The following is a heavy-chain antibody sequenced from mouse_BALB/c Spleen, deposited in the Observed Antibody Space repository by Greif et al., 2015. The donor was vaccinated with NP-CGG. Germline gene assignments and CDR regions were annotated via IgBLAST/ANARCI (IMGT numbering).Heavy chain of an antibody. CDR2: INPSTGYT. CDR1: GYTFTSYW. V-gene: IGHV1-7*01. Sequence: LQESGAELAKPGASVKMSCKASGYTFTSYWMHWVKQRPGQGLEWIGYINPSTGYTEYNQKFKDKATLTADKSSSTAYMQLSSLTSEDSAVYYCARDRYYFDYWGQGTTLTVSS. J-gene: IGHJ2*01. CDR3: ARDRYYFDY.